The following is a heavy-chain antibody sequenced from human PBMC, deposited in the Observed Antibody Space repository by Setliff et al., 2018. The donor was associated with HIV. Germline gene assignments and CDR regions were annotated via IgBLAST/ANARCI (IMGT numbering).Heavy chain of an antibody. J-gene: IGHJ4*02. CDR3: ARVDTILQFFDY. V-gene: IGHV4-38-2*01. CDR2: IYHSGST. CDR1: GYSISSDYY. D-gene: IGHD5-18*01. Sequence: SETLSLTCSVSGYSISSDYYWGWLRQSPGKGLDWIETIYHSGSTYYNPALKSRVTISVDPSTEQFSLRLTSVTAADTALYYCARVDTILQFFDYWGQGIAVTVSS.